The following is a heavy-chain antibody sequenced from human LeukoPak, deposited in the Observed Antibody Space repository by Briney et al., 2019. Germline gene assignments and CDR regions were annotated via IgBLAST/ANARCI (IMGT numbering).Heavy chain of an antibody. CDR1: GYTFTSYY. V-gene: IGHV1-46*01. J-gene: IGHJ5*02. D-gene: IGHD2-2*02. Sequence: ASVKVSCKACGYTFTSYYMHWVRQAPGQGLEWMGIINPSGGSTSYAQKFQGRVTMTRDTSTSTVYMELSSLRSEDTAVYYCARDPLPTYCSSTSCYRPGWFDPWGQGTLVTVSS. CDR3: ARDPLPTYCSSTSCYRPGWFDP. CDR2: INPSGGST.